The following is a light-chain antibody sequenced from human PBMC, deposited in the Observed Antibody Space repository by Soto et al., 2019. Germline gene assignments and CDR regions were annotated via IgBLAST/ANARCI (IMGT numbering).Light chain of an antibody. CDR1: SSNIGAGYD. J-gene: IGLJ3*02. V-gene: IGLV1-40*01. CDR2: GNS. CDR3: QSYDSSLSGWV. Sequence: QFVLTQPPSVSGGPGQRVTISCTGSSSNIGAGYDVHWYQQLPGTAPKLLIYGNSNRPSGVPDRFSGSKSGTSASLAITGLQAEDEADYYCQSYDSSLSGWVFGGGTKLTVL.